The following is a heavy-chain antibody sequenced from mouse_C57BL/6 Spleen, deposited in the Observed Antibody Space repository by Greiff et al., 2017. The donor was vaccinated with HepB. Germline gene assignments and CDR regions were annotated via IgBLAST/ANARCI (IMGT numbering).Heavy chain of an antibody. CDR1: GYTFTDYY. D-gene: IGHD3-1*01. CDR2: INPYNGGT. Sequence: EVQLQQSGPVLVKPGASVKMSCKASGYTFTDYYMNWVKQSHGKSLEWIGVINPYNGGTSYNQKFKGKATLTVDKSSSTAYMELNSLTSEDSAVYYCARGSSGYGYWGQGTTLTVSS. J-gene: IGHJ2*01. V-gene: IGHV1-19*01. CDR3: ARGSSGYGY.